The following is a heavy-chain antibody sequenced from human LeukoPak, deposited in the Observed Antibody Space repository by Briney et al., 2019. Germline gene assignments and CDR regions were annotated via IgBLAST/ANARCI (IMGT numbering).Heavy chain of an antibody. V-gene: IGHV4-39*07. CDR1: GGSISSSSYY. CDR2: IYYSGST. Sequence: PSETLSLTCTVSGGSISSSSYYWGWIRQPPGKGLEWIGSIYYSGSTYYNPSLKSRVTISVDTSKNQFSLKLSSVTAADTAVYYCARDPSLNYFDYWGQGTLVTVSS. D-gene: IGHD3-16*01. J-gene: IGHJ4*02. CDR3: ARDPSLNYFDY.